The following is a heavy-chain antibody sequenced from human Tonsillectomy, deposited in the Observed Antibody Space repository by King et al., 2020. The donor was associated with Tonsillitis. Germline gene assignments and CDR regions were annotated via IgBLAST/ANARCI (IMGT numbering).Heavy chain of an antibody. CDR3: AKRPVRYSSGWTYFDY. J-gene: IGHJ4*02. CDR1: GFTFSSYG. CDR2: ISYDGSNK. D-gene: IGHD6-19*01. V-gene: IGHV3-30*18. Sequence: VQLVESGGGVVQPGRSLRLSCAASGFTFSSYGMHWVRQAPGKGLEWVAVISYDGSNKYYADSVKGRFTISRDNSKNTLYLQMNSLRAEDTGVYYCAKRPVRYSSGWTYFDYSGQGTPVTVS.